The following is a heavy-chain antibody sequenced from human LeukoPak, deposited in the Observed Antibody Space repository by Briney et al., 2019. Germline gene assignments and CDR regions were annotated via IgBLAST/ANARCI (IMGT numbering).Heavy chain of an antibody. CDR1: GYTFTGYY. CDR3: ATSTSGWYYFDY. CDR2: INPNSGGT. Sequence: ASVKVSCKASGYTFTGYYMHWVRQAPGQGLEWMGWINPNSGGTNYAQKFQGRVTMTRDTSISTAYMELSRLRSDDTAVYYCATSTSGWYYFDYWGQGTLVTVSS. V-gene: IGHV1-2*02. J-gene: IGHJ4*02. D-gene: IGHD6-19*01.